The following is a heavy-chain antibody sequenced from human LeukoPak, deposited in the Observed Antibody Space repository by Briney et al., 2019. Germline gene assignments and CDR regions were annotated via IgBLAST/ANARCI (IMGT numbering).Heavy chain of an antibody. D-gene: IGHD6-19*01. V-gene: IGHV3-30*01. J-gene: IGHJ4*02. CDR3: ARGVSSTDPPNYFDY. Sequence: PGRSLRLSCAASGFTFSSYAMHWVRQAPGKGLEWVAVIPYDGSNKYYADSVKGRFTISRDNSKNTLYLQMNSLRAEDTAVYYCARGVSSTDPPNYFDYWGQGTLVTVSS. CDR1: GFTFSSYA. CDR2: IPYDGSNK.